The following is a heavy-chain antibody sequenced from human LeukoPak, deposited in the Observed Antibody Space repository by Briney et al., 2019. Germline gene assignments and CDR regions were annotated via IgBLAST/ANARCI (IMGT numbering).Heavy chain of an antibody. V-gene: IGHV5-51*01. Sequence: GESLKISCKGSGYSFTSYWIGWVRQMPGKGLEWMGITYPGDSDTRYSPSFQGQVTISADKSISTAYLQWSSLKASDTAMYYCARIHGGLQYYYYYYGMDVWGQGTTVTVSS. D-gene: IGHD2-15*01. CDR3: ARIHGGLQYYYYYYGMDV. CDR1: GYSFTSYW. J-gene: IGHJ6*02. CDR2: TYPGDSDT.